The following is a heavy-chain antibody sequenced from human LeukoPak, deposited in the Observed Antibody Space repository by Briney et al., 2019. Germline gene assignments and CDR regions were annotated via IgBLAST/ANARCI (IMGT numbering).Heavy chain of an antibody. CDR2: IYSGGST. CDR3: ASYSSRDY. D-gene: IGHD3-22*01. V-gene: IGHV3-53*01. CDR1: GFTVINNY. Sequence: PGGSLRLSCAASGFTVINNYMSWVRQAPGKGLEWVSLIYSGGSTYYADSVKGRFTISRDNSRNTLYLQMNGLRAEDTAVYYCASYSSRDYWGQGTLVTVSS. J-gene: IGHJ4*02.